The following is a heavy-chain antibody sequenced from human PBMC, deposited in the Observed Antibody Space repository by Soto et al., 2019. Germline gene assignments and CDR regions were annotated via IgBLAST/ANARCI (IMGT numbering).Heavy chain of an antibody. Sequence: SETLCLTCAVAGGSIRGSNWWSWIRHPPGKKLEWIGYIYYSGSTNYNPSLKSRVTISVDTSKNQFSLKLYSVTTADTAMYYCARLPWADYGGILDPWGQGTLVTVSS. D-gene: IGHD4-17*01. V-gene: IGHV4-59*01. CDR2: IYYSGST. CDR3: ARLPWADYGGILDP. CDR1: GGSIRGSNW. J-gene: IGHJ5*02.